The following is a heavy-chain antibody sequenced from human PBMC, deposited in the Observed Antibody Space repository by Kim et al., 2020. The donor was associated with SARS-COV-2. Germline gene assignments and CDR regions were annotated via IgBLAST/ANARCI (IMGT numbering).Heavy chain of an antibody. V-gene: IGHV3-74*01. Sequence: GGSLRLSCAASGFTFSSYWIHWVRQAPGKGLVWVSRINSDGSSTSYADSVKGRFTISRDNAKNTLYLHMNSLRAEDTAVYYCARTPPFFRGGYYDGYWGQGTLVTVSS. CDR1: GFTFSSYW. J-gene: IGHJ4*02. CDR3: ARTPPFFRGGYYDGY. D-gene: IGHD1-26*01. CDR2: INSDGSST.